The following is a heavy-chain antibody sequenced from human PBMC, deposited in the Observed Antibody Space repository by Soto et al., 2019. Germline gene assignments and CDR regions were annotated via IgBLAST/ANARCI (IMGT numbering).Heavy chain of an antibody. CDR1: GFTFSNYA. D-gene: IGHD3-3*01. J-gene: IGHJ6*02. Sequence: PGGSLRLSCAASGFTFSNYAMNWVRQAPGKGLEWVSYISYDSETTSYADSVKGRFTISRDDAKNSLYLQMNSLRDEDSAVYYCARLYYDYVWGQGTTVTVSS. V-gene: IGHV3-48*02. CDR2: ISYDSETT. CDR3: ARLYYDYV.